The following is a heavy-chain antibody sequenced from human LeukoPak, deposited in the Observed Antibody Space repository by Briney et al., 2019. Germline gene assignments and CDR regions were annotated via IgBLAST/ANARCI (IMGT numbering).Heavy chain of an antibody. V-gene: IGHV1-58*02. J-gene: IGHJ4*02. CDR1: GFTFTSSA. Sequence: ASVKVSCKASGFTFTSSAMQCVRQARGQRLEWIGWIVVGSGNTNYAQKFQERVTITRGMSTSTAYMELSSLRSEDTAVYYCAADAIYSSGWYYFDYWGQGTLVTVSS. D-gene: IGHD6-19*01. CDR3: AADAIYSSGWYYFDY. CDR2: IVVGSGNT.